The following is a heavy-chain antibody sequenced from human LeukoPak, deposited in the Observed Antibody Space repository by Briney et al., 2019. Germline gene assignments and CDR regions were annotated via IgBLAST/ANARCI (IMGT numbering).Heavy chain of an antibody. Sequence: PGGSLRLSCAASGFTFSSYWMSWVRQAPGKGLEWVANINQAGSEKYYVDSVKGRFTISRDNAKNSLYLQMNSLRAEDTAVYYCARDRWNDVGHYFDYWGQGTLVTVSS. CDR1: GFTFSSYW. J-gene: IGHJ4*02. V-gene: IGHV3-7*01. CDR2: INQAGSEK. D-gene: IGHD1-1*01. CDR3: ARDRWNDVGHYFDY.